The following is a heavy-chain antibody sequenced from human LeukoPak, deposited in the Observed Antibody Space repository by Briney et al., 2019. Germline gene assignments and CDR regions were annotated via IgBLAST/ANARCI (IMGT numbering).Heavy chain of an antibody. Sequence: ASVKVSCKASGYTFTSYGIGWVRQAPGQGLEWMGWISAYNGNTNYAQKLQGRVTMTTDTSTSTAYMELRSLRSDDTAVYYCASYSLRPGYYYYMDVWGKGTTVTVSS. CDR2: ISAYNGNT. J-gene: IGHJ6*03. D-gene: IGHD6-13*01. CDR1: GYTFTSYG. CDR3: ASYSLRPGYYYYMDV. V-gene: IGHV1-18*01.